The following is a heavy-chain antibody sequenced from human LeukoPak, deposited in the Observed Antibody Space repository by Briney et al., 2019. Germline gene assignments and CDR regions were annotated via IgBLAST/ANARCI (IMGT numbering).Heavy chain of an antibody. V-gene: IGHV4-59*08. Sequence: SETLSLTCTVSGGSISSYYWSWIRQPPGKGLEWIGYIYYSGSTYYNPSLKSRVTISVDTSKNQFSLKLSSVTAADTAVYYCARLAARSAFDIWGQGTMVTVSS. CDR3: ARLAARSAFDI. D-gene: IGHD6-6*01. J-gene: IGHJ3*02. CDR2: IYYSGST. CDR1: GGSISSYY.